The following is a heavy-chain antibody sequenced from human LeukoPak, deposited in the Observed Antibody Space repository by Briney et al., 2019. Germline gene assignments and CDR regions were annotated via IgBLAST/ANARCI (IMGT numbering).Heavy chain of an antibody. V-gene: IGHV5-51*01. Sequence: PGESLKISCKGSGYSFTSYWIGWVRQLLGKGLEWMGIIYPGDSDTRYSPSFQGQVTISADKSIRTAYLQWSSLKASDTAMYYCARRETDYVWGSYHYYFDYWGQGTLVTVSS. CDR2: IYPGDSDT. J-gene: IGHJ4*02. CDR3: ARRETDYVWGSYHYYFDY. D-gene: IGHD3-16*01. CDR1: GYSFTSYW.